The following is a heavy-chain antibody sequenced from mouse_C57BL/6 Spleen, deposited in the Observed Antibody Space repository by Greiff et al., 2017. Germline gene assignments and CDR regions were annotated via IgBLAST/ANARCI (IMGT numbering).Heavy chain of an antibody. CDR1: GYTFTSYW. CDR3: ARNDYDEGYYFDY. D-gene: IGHD2-4*01. Sequence: VQLQQPGTELVKPGASVKLSCKASGYTFTSYWMHWVKQRPGQGLEWIGNINPSNGGTNYNEKFKSKATLTVDKSSSTAYMQLSSLTSEDSAVYYCARNDYDEGYYFDYWGQGTTLTVSS. J-gene: IGHJ2*01. V-gene: IGHV1-53*01. CDR2: INPSNGGT.